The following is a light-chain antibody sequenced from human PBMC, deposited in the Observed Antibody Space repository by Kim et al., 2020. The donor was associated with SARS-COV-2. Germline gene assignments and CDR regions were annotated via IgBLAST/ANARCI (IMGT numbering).Light chain of an antibody. CDR2: GAS. V-gene: IGKV3-20*01. Sequence: EIVLAQSPGTLSLSPGERATLSCRASQNVNSNYLAWYQQKPGQAPRLLIYGASSRATGIPDRFSGSWSGTDLTLTISRLEPEDFAVYYCEQYGSSPLVTFGGGTKVDIK. CDR1: QNVNSNY. CDR3: EQYGSSPLVT. J-gene: IGKJ4*01.